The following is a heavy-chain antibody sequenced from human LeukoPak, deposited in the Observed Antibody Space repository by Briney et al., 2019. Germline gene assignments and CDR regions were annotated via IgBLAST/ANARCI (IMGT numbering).Heavy chain of an antibody. D-gene: IGHD3-22*01. Sequence: GGSLRLSCAASGFIFSSYVMHWVRQAPGKGLEWVTVISYDGSDKYYADSVKGRFTISRDNSKDTLYLQMNSLRAEDTAVYYCAKAQVVTKDYGMDVSGQGTTVTVSS. CDR2: ISYDGSDK. CDR3: AKAQVVTKDYGMDV. V-gene: IGHV3-30*18. J-gene: IGHJ6*02. CDR1: GFIFSSYV.